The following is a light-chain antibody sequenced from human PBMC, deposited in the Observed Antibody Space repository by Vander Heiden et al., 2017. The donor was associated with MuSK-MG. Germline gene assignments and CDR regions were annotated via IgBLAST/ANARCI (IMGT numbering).Light chain of an antibody. J-gene: IGLJ3*02. V-gene: IGLV2-14*03. CDR1: SSDIGAYNY. CDR3: NSYTSNSTWV. CDR2: NVN. Sequence: QSALTQPASVSGSPGQSITISCTGTSSDIGAYNYVSWYQQHPGKAPKLMISNVNVRPSWVSNRFSASKSGNTASLTISGLQAEDEADYYCNSYTSNSTWVFGGGTKLTVL.